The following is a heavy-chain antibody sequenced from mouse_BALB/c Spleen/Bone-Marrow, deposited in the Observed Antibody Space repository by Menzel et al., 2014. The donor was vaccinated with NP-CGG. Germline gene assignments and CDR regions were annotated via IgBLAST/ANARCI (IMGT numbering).Heavy chain of an antibody. J-gene: IGHJ4*01. CDR3: ARLDGYYPYYAMDY. CDR2: IYPGDGDT. CDR1: GYAFSSYW. D-gene: IGHD2-3*01. V-gene: IGHV1-80*01. Sequence: QVQLQQSGAELVRTGSSVKISCKASGYAFSSYWMNWVKQRPGQGLEWIGQIYPGDGDTNYNGKFKGKATLTADKSSSTAYMQLSSLTSEDSAVYFCARLDGYYPYYAMDYFGQGTSVTVSS.